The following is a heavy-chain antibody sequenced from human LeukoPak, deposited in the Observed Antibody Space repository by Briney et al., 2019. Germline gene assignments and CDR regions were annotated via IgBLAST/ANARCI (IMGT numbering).Heavy chain of an antibody. D-gene: IGHD2-15*01. CDR3: ARAYRGYCSGGSCYRRGLDY. J-gene: IGHJ4*02. CDR1: GGSISSSSYY. CDR2: IYYSGST. Sequence: PSETLSLTCTVSGGSISSSSYYWGWIRQPPGKGLEWIGSIYYSGSTNYNPSLKSRVTISVDTSKNQFSLKLSSVTAADTAVYYCARAYRGYCSGGSCYRRGLDYWGQGTLVTVSS. V-gene: IGHV4-39*07.